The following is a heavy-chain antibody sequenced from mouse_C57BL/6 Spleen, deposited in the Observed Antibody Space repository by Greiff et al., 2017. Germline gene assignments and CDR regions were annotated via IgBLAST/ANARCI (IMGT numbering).Heavy chain of an antibody. CDR3: ARYYYGRPMDY. CDR2: ISSGGSYT. V-gene: IGHV5-6*02. CDR1: GFTFSSYG. J-gene: IGHJ4*01. D-gene: IGHD1-1*01. Sequence: DVKLVESGGDLVKPGGSLKLSCAASGFTFSSYGMSWVRQTPDKRLEWVATISSGGSYTYYPDSVKGRFTISRDNAKNTLYLQMSSLKSEDTAMYYCARYYYGRPMDYWGQGTSVTVSS.